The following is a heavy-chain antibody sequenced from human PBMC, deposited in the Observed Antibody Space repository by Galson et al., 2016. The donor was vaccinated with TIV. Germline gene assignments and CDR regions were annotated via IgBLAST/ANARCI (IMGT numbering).Heavy chain of an antibody. V-gene: IGHV3-15*01. CDR2: IKSNFDGGTT. Sequence: SLRLSCAASGFTFHNAWMSWVRQAPGKGLEWVGRIKSNFDGGTTDYAAPVKGRFTISRHDPKNTLFLQMNRLKTEDTAVYYCTTELGYCSGGYCYYFDDWGQGTLVTVSS. CDR3: TTELGYCSGGYCYYFDD. D-gene: IGHD2-15*01. J-gene: IGHJ4*02. CDR1: GFTFHNAW.